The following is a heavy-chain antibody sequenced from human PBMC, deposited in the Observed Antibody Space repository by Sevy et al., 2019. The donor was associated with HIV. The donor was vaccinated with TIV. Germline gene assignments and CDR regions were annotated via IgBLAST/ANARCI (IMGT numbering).Heavy chain of an antibody. CDR1: GGSISSGGYY. CDR3: ARDQVVATITSTPRRWFGP. V-gene: IGHV4-31*03. J-gene: IGHJ5*02. Sequence: SETLSLTCTVSGGSISSGGYYWSWIRQHPGKGLEWIGYIYYSGSTYYNPSLKSRVTISVDTSKNQFSLKLSSVTAADTAVYYCARDQVVATITSTPRRWFGPWGQGTLVTVSS. D-gene: IGHD5-12*01. CDR2: IYYSGST.